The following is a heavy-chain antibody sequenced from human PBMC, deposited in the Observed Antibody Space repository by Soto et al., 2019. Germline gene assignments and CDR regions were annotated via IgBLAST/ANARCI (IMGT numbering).Heavy chain of an antibody. CDR1: GGSISSYY. J-gene: IGHJ4*02. CDR2: IYYSGST. D-gene: IGHD5-18*01. V-gene: IGHV4-59*01. Sequence: QVQLQESGPGLVKPSETLSLTCTVSGGSISSYYWSWIRQPPGKGLEWIGYIYYSGSTNYNPSLKSRVTISVDTSKNQFSLKLSSVTAADTAVYYCASTETRGYSYGVDYWGQGTLVTVSS. CDR3: ASTETRGYSYGVDY.